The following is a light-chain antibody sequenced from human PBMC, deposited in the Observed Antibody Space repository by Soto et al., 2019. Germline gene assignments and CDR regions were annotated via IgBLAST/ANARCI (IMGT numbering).Light chain of an antibody. Sequence: TQSPSSLSVFVGDRVTITCRASQSVGRYLAWYQQKPGKAPRLLIYDASTRETGIPARFSGSGSGTDFTLTISSLQPEDVAVYYCQKRSDSPLTFGGGTKVDIK. CDR2: DAS. CDR1: QSVGRY. J-gene: IGKJ4*01. CDR3: QKRSDSPLT. V-gene: IGKV3-11*01.